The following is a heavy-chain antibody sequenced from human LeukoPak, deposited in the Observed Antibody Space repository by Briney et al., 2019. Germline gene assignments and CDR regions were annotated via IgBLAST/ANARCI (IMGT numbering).Heavy chain of an antibody. D-gene: IGHD6-6*01. V-gene: IGHV4-34*01. Sequence: PSETLSLTCAVYGRSFSGYYWSWIRQPPGKGLEWIGEINHSGSTNYNPSLKSRVTISVDTSKNQFSLKLSSVTAADTAVYYCARGRSIAARRRNWFDPWGQGTLVTVSS. J-gene: IGHJ5*02. CDR2: INHSGST. CDR3: ARGRSIAARRRNWFDP. CDR1: GRSFSGYY.